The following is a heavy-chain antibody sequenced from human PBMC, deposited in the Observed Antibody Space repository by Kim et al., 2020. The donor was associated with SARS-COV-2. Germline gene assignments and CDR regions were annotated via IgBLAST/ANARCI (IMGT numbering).Heavy chain of an antibody. D-gene: IGHD5-12*01. CDR3: ARVAKKRTDIVATMDYGY. CDR2: IIPILGIA. CDR1: GGTFSSYA. V-gene: IGHV1-69*04. Sequence: SVKVSCKASGGTFSSYAISWVRQAPGQGLEWMGRIIPILGIANYAQKFQGRVTITADKSTSTAYMELSSLRSEDTAVYYCARVAKKRTDIVATMDYGYWGQGTLVTVSS. J-gene: IGHJ4*02.